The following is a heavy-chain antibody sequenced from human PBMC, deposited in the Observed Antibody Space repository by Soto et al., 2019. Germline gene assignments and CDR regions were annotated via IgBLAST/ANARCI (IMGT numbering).Heavy chain of an antibody. CDR2: ISETSIAI. CDR1: GFNFKTYS. J-gene: IGHJ4*02. V-gene: IGHV3-48*02. Sequence: EVQLVESGGGLVQPGGSLRLSCAASGFNFKTYSMNWVRQAPGKGLEWGSYISETSIAIYYKDSVEGPFTISRDNARNTLYLPINSLRDEDTAVYYCSTLHLGREEIFDYWGQGTLVTVSS. CDR3: STLHLGREEIFDY.